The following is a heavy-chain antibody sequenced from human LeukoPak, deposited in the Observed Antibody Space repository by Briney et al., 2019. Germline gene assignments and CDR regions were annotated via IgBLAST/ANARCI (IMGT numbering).Heavy chain of an antibody. Sequence: SVKVSCKASGGTFSSYAISWVRQAPGQGLEWMGGIIPIFGTANYAQKFQGRVTITTDESTSTAYMELSSLRSEDTAVYYCARSKIEGVIVLYYFDYWGQGTLVTVSS. CDR3: ARSKIEGVIVLYYFDY. V-gene: IGHV1-69*05. J-gene: IGHJ4*02. CDR2: IIPIFGTA. D-gene: IGHD3-16*02. CDR1: GGTFSSYA.